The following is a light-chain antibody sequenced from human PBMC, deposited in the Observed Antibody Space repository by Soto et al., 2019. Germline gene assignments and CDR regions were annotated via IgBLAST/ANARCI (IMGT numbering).Light chain of an antibody. CDR3: QQYNSWPLT. J-gene: IGKJ4*01. V-gene: IGKV3-15*01. CDR2: GAS. CDR1: QSVGAN. Sequence: EILMAQSPATLSVSPGERATLSCRASQSVGANLAWYQQKPGQAPRLLIYGASTRATGVPARFSGSDSGTEFTLTISSLQPEDFALYYCQQYNSWPLTVGGGTTVEIK.